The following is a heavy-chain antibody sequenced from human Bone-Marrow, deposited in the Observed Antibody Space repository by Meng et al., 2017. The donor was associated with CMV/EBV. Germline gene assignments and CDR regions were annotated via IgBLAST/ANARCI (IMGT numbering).Heavy chain of an antibody. CDR1: GFTFSSYS. D-gene: IGHD2-2*02. V-gene: IGHV3-21*01. CDR2: ISSSSSYI. CDR3: AKEGCGTSCYSRGIGAFDY. J-gene: IGHJ4*02. Sequence: GESLKISCAASGFTFSSYSMNWVRQAPGKGLEWVSSISSSSSYIYYADSVKGRFTISRDNAKNSLYLQMNSLRAEDTAVYYCAKEGCGTSCYSRGIGAFDYWGQGTLVTGSS.